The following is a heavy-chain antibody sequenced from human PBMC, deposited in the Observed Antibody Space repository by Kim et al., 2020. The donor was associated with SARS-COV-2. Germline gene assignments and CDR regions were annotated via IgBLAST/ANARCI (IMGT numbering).Heavy chain of an antibody. Sequence: GGSLRLSCAASGFTFSSYAMSWVRQAPGKGLEWVSAISGSGGSTYYADSEKGRFTISRDNSKNTLYLQMNSLRAEDTAVYYGAKELGAVEYSSSWDGSLGGFDPWGQGTLVTVSS. J-gene: IGHJ5*02. CDR2: ISGSGGST. D-gene: IGHD6-13*01. CDR1: GFTFSSYA. CDR3: AKELGAVEYSSSWDGSLGGFDP. V-gene: IGHV3-23*01.